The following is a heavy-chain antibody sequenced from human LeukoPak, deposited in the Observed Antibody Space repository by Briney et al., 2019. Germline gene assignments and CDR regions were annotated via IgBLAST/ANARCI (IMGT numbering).Heavy chain of an antibody. Sequence: GGSLRLSCVASGFTFSDAWMSWVRQAPGKGLEWVGRIKGKIDGGTIGYAAPVKGRFTISRDDSRNTLYLQMNSLKTEDTAVYYCTTRRQDGWWGQGTLVTVSS. CDR1: GFTFSDAW. CDR3: TTRRQDGW. J-gene: IGHJ4*02. D-gene: IGHD2-15*01. V-gene: IGHV3-15*01. CDR2: IKGKIDGGTI.